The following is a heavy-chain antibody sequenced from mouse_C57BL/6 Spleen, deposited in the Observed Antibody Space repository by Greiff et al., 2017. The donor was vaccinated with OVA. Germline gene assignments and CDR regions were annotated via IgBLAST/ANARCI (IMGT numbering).Heavy chain of an antibody. D-gene: IGHD2-4*01. J-gene: IGHJ3*01. V-gene: IGHV5-17*01. Sequence: EVNLVESGGGLVKPGGSLKLSCAASGFTFSDYGMHWVRQAPEKGLEWVAYISSGSSTIYYADTVKGRFTISRDNAKNTLFLQMTSLRSEDTAMYYCARPRDYDDGWFAYWGQGTLVTVSA. CDR3: ARPRDYDDGWFAY. CDR2: ISSGSSTI. CDR1: GFTFSDYG.